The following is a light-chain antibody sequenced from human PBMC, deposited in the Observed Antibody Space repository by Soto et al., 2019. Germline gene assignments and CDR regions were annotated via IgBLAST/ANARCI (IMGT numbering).Light chain of an antibody. J-gene: IGKJ4*01. CDR2: CAS. V-gene: IGKV3-20*01. CDR3: QQYGSSPLT. CDR1: QSVSSSY. Sequence: EIVLTQSPGTLSLSPGERATLSCRASQSVSSSYLAWYQQKPGQAPRRRISCASNRATGIPDRFSGSGSGTDFTLTINRLEPEDFTVYYCQQYGSSPLTFGGGTKVDIK.